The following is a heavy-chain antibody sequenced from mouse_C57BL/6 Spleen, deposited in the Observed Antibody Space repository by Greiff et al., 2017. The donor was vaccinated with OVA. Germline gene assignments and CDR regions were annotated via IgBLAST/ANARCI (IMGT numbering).Heavy chain of an antibody. CDR3: ARSDDYDDYYAMDY. D-gene: IGHD2-4*01. J-gene: IGHJ4*01. Sequence: VQLVESGAELARPGASVKLSCKASGYTFTSYGISWVKQRTGQGLEWIGEIYPRSGNTYYNEKFKGKATLTADKSSSTAYMELRSLTSEDSAVYFCARSDDYDDYYAMDYWGQGTSVTVSS. V-gene: IGHV1-81*01. CDR1: GYTFTSYG. CDR2: IYPRSGNT.